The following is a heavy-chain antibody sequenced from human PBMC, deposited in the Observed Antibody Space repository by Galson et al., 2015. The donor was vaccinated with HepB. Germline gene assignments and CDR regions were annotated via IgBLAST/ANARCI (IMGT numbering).Heavy chain of an antibody. J-gene: IGHJ4*02. D-gene: IGHD1-26*01. CDR2: INPDSGAT. V-gene: IGHV1-2*02. Sequence: SVKVSCKASGYSFTDYHTHWVRQAPGQGLEWMGWINPDSGATHYAQNFQGRVTMTRDTSISTAYMELSRLISDDTAVYYCARDLDSGSYLAHDFWGQGTLVTVSS. CDR1: GYSFTDYH. CDR3: ARDLDSGSYLAHDF.